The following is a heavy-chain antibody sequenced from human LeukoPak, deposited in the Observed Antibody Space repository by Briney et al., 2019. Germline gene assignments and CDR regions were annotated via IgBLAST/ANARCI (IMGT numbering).Heavy chain of an antibody. CDR2: INPDGGIT. CDR3: ARDFTGYSDI. J-gene: IGHJ4*02. CDR1: GFTFSDYY. Sequence: GGSLRLSCAASGFTFSDYYMGWIRQPPGKGLVWVSRINPDGGITNYADSVRGRFTISRDSAKNTLYLQMNSLRAEDTAVYYCARDFTGYSDIWGRGTLVTVSS. V-gene: IGHV3-74*01. D-gene: IGHD5-12*01.